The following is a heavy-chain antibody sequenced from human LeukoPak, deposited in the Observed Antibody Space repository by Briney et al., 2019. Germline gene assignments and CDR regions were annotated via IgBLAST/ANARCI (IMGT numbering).Heavy chain of an antibody. D-gene: IGHD2-15*01. CDR1: GLTVSKNY. CDR2: INWNGGST. Sequence: GGSLRLSCAASGLTVSKNYMSWVRQAPGKGLEWVSGINWNGGSTGYADSVKGRFTISRDNAKNSLYLQMNSLRAEDTALYHCARAKRGGSDAFDIWGQGTMVTVSS. V-gene: IGHV3-20*01. J-gene: IGHJ3*02. CDR3: ARAKRGGSDAFDI.